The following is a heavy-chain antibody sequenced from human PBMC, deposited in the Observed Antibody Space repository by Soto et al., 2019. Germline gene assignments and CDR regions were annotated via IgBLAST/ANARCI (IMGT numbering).Heavy chain of an antibody. D-gene: IGHD6-6*01. J-gene: IGHJ4*02. CDR3: ARYSRYSSSSGNLDQ. V-gene: IGHV3-30*03. CDR1: GFTFSRYA. CDR2: ISYDGSKK. Sequence: QVQLVESGGGVVQPGRSLRLSCAASGFTFSRYAMHWVRQAPGKGLEWVAFISYDGSKKESAESVSGRITISRDNSKNTLYLQMNSLRVEDTAVYYCARYSRYSSSSGNLDQWGQGTLVIVSS.